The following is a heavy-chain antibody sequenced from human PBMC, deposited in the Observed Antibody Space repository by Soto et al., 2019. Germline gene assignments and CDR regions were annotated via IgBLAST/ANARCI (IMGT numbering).Heavy chain of an antibody. CDR3: AKERGYSYRYACFDF. V-gene: IGHV3-23*01. CDR2: ISGSGGST. D-gene: IGHD5-18*01. CDR1: GFTFSRYA. J-gene: IGHJ4*02. Sequence: GGSLRLSCAASGFTFSRYAMSWVRQAPGKGLEWVSAISGSGGSTYYADSVKGRFTISRDNSKNTLYLQMNSLRAEDTAVYYCAKERGYSYRYACFDFWGQGTLVTVSS.